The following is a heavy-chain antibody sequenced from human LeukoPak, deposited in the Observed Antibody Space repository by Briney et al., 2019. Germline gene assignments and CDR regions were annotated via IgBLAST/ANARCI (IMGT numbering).Heavy chain of an antibody. D-gene: IGHD3-3*01. CDR2: ISGSGGST. CDR3: AKVNTIFGGPGRYMDV. J-gene: IGHJ6*03. V-gene: IGHV3-23*01. Sequence: PGGSLRLSCAASGFTFSSYAMSWVRQAPGKGLEWVSAISGSGGSTYYADSVKGRFTISRDNSKNTLYLQMNSLRAEDTAVYYCAKVNTIFGGPGRYMDVWGKGTTVTVSS. CDR1: GFTFSSYA.